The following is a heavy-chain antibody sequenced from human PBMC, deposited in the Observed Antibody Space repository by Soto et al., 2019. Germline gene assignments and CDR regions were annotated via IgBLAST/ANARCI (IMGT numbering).Heavy chain of an antibody. J-gene: IGHJ4*02. V-gene: IGHV1-69*04. CDR1: GGTFSSYT. CDR3: ARDRGSSSEFDY. D-gene: IGHD6-6*01. Sequence: SVKVSCKASGGTFSSYTISWVRQAPGQGLEWMGRIIPILGIANYAQKFQGRVTITADKSTSTAYMELSSLRSEDTAVYYCARDRGSSSEFDYWGQGTLVTVSS. CDR2: IIPILGIA.